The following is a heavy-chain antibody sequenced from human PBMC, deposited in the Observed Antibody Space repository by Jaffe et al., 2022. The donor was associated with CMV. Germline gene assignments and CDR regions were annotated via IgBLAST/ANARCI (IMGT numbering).Heavy chain of an antibody. Sequence: QVQLQESGPGLVKPSQTLSLTCTVSGGSISSGGYYWSWIRQHPGKGLEWIGYIYYSGSTYYNPSLKSRVTISVDTSKNQFSLKLSSVTAADTAVYYCARAKIPPNHLTGYPFHFDYWGQGTLVTVSS. J-gene: IGHJ4*02. V-gene: IGHV4-31*03. D-gene: IGHD3-9*01. CDR2: IYYSGST. CDR1: GGSISSGGYY. CDR3: ARAKIPPNHLTGYPFHFDY.